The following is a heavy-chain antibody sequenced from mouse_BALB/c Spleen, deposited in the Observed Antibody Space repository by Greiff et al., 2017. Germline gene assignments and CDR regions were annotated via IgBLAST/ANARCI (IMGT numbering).Heavy chain of an antibody. CDR1: GYTFTSYR. V-gene: IGHV1S81*02. CDR3: ARSVGYYAMDY. Sequence: QVQLQQPGAELVKPGASVKLSCKASGYTFTSYRMHWVKQRPGQGLEWIGEINPSNGRTNYNEKFKSKATLTVDKSSSTAYMQLSSLTSEDSAVYYCARSVGYYAMDYWGQGTSVTVSS. D-gene: IGHD1-1*01. CDR2: INPSNGRT. J-gene: IGHJ4*01.